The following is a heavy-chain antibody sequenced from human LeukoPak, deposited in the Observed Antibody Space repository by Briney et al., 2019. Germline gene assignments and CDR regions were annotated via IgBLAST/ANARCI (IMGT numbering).Heavy chain of an antibody. J-gene: IGHJ3*02. CDR2: ISGSGSST. Sequence: PGGSLRLSCAASGFTFSSYAMSWVRQAPGKGLEWVSAISGSGSSTYYADSVKGRFTISRDNSKNTLYLQMNSLRAEDTAVYYCAKVVRGVLLTGAFDIWGQGTMVTVSS. CDR3: AKVVRGVLLTGAFDI. V-gene: IGHV3-23*01. CDR1: GFTFSSYA. D-gene: IGHD3-10*01.